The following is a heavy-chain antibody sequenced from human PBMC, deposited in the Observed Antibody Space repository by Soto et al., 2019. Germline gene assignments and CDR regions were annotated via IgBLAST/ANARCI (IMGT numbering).Heavy chain of an antibody. CDR1: GFPFRSYN. Sequence: TGGSLRLSCAGSGFPFRSYNMKWVRQAPGKGLEWVSYISSRRSTIYYADSVKGRFTISRDNAKNSLFLQMNSLRAEDTAVYYCARHSDYGVHFDYWGQGILVTVSS. CDR3: ARHSDYGVHFDY. J-gene: IGHJ4*02. CDR2: ISSRRSTI. D-gene: IGHD4-17*01. V-gene: IGHV3-48*01.